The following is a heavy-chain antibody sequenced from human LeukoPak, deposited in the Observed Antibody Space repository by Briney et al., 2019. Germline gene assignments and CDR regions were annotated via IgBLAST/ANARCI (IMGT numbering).Heavy chain of an antibody. CDR2: IYYSGST. D-gene: IGHD3-16*01. V-gene: IGHV4-39*07. CDR3: AREMYDVPFSPLGY. CDR1: GGSISSSSYY. Sequence: SETLSLTCTVSGGSISSSSYYWGWIRQPPGKGLERIGSIYYSGSTYYNPSLKSRVTISVDTSKNQFSLKLSSVTAADTAVYYCAREMYDVPFSPLGYWGQGTLVTVSS. J-gene: IGHJ4*02.